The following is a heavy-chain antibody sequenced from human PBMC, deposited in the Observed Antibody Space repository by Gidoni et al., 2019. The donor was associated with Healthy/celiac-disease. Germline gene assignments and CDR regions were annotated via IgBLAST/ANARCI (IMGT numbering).Heavy chain of an antibody. Sequence: QVQLQQWGAGLLKPSETLSLTCAVYGGSFSGYYWSWIRQPPGKGLEWIGEINHSGSTNYNPSLKSRVTISVDTSKNQFSLKLSSVTAADTAVYYCARHDKTAMVTDYWGQGTLVTVSS. CDR1: GGSFSGYY. J-gene: IGHJ4*02. CDR3: ARHDKTAMVTDY. V-gene: IGHV4-34*01. D-gene: IGHD5-18*01. CDR2: INHSGST.